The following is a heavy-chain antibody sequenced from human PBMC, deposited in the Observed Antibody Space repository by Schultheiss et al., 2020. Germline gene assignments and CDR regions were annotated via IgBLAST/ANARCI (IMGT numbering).Heavy chain of an antibody. V-gene: IGHV3-30-3*01. CDR3: AKDSGYSYGYSTDY. Sequence: GGSLRLSCAASGFTFSDYEMNWVRQAPGKGLEWVAVISYDGSNKFYADSVKGRFTISRDNSKNTLYLQMNRLRAEDTALYYCAKDSGYSYGYSTDYWGKGTLVTVSS. CDR1: GFTFSDYE. D-gene: IGHD5-18*01. CDR2: ISYDGSNK. J-gene: IGHJ4*02.